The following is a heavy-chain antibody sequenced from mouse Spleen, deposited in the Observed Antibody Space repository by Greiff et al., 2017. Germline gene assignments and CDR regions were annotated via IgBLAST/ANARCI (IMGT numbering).Heavy chain of an antibody. D-gene: IGHD2-4*01. V-gene: IGHV1-76*01. CDR3: ARCYYDYDDAWFAY. CDR2: IYPGSGNT. J-gene: IGHJ3*01. CDR1: GYTFTDYY. Sequence: QVQLQQSGAELVRPGASVKLSCKASGYTFTDYYINWVKQRPGQGLEWIARIYPGSGNTYYNEKFKGKATLTAEKSSSTAYMQLSSLTSEDSAVYFCARCYYDYDDAWFAYWGQGTLVTVSA.